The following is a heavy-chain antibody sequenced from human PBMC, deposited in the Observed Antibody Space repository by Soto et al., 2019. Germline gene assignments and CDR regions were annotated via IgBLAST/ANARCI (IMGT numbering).Heavy chain of an antibody. CDR2: INPNSGGT. D-gene: IGHD4-17*01. CDR3: ATPNSTVVTAYYYGMDV. J-gene: IGHJ6*02. Sequence: ASVKVSCKASGYTFTGYYMRWVRQAPGQGREWMGWINPNSGGTNYAQKFQGRVTMTRDTSISTAYMELSRLRSDDTAVYYCATPNSTVVTAYYYGMDVWGQGTTVTVSS. CDR1: GYTFTGYY. V-gene: IGHV1-2*02.